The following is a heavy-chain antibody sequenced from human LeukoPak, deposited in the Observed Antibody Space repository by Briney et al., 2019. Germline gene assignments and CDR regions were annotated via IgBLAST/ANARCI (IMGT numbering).Heavy chain of an antibody. V-gene: IGHV1-69*13. Sequence: SVKVSCKASGGTFSSYAISWVRQAPGQGLEWMGGIIPIFGKANYAQKFQGRVTITADESTSTAYMELSSLRSEDTAVYYCARDALQNDYYDSSGYFDYWGQGTLVTVSS. J-gene: IGHJ4*02. CDR3: ARDALQNDYYDSSGYFDY. D-gene: IGHD3-22*01. CDR1: GGTFSSYA. CDR2: IIPIFGKA.